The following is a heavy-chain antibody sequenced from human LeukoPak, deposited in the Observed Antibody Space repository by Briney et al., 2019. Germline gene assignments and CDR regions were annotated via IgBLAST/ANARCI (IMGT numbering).Heavy chain of an antibody. CDR3: ARAAGTAFDY. D-gene: IGHD1-7*01. V-gene: IGHV4-61*02. J-gene: IGHJ4*02. CDR2: IYTSGST. CDR1: GGSISSGSYY. Sequence: PSQTLSLTCTVSGGSISSGSYYWTWIRQPAGQGLEWIGRIYTSGSTNYNPSLKNRVTISVDTSNNQFSLKLSSVTAADTAVYYCARAAGTAFDYWGQGTLVTVSS.